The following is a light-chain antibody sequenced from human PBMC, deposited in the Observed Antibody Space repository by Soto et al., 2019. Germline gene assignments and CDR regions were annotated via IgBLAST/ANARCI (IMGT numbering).Light chain of an antibody. Sequence: EIVLTQSPATLSLSPGERATLSCRASQSVSSYLAWYQQKPGQAPRILIYDASNRATGIPARFSGSGSGTDFTLTISSLEPEDFAVYYCQQRSNWYTYCQGTKLEIK. V-gene: IGKV3-11*01. CDR3: QQRSNWYT. J-gene: IGKJ2*01. CDR2: DAS. CDR1: QSVSSY.